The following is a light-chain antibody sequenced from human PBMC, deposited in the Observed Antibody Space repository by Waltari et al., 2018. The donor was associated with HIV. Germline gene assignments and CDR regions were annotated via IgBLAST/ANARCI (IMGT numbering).Light chain of an antibody. J-gene: IGLJ1*01. CDR2: EVT. V-gene: IGLV2-14*01. Sequence: QSALTQPASVSGSPGQSITISCTGTSSDVGAYNYVSWYQKHPAKAPKLMIYEVTTRPAGVCNRVSGATSGNTASLTISGLQAEDEAYFYCSSYTTSSTLYVFGTGTKVTVL. CDR3: SSYTTSSTLYV. CDR1: SSDVGAYNY.